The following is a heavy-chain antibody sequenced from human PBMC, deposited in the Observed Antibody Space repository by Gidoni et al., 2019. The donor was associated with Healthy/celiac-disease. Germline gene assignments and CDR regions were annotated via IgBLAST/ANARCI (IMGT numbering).Heavy chain of an antibody. CDR3: ASSPVSDYYDSSGYYSHTFDY. CDR1: GGSISSSY. J-gene: IGHJ4*02. CDR2: IYYSGST. D-gene: IGHD3-22*01. V-gene: IGHV4-59*01. Sequence: QVQLQESGPGLVKPSETLSLTCTVSGGSISSSYWSWIRQPPGKGLEWIGYIYYSGSTNYNPSLKSRVTISVDTSKNQFSLKLSSVTAADTAVYYCASSPVSDYYDSSGYYSHTFDYWGQGTLVTVSS.